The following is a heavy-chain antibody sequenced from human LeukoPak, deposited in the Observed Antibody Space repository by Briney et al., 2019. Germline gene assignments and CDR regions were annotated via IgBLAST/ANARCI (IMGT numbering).Heavy chain of an antibody. D-gene: IGHD2-2*01. CDR3: ASPPRTDVVPAAIFDY. CDR2: IYYSGST. Sequence: SETLSLTCTVSGGSISSSIYYWGWIRQPPGKGLEWIGSIYYSGSTYYNPSLKSRVTISVDTSKNQFSLKLSSVTAADTAVYYCASPPRTDVVPAAIFDYWGQGTLVTVSS. V-gene: IGHV4-39*01. J-gene: IGHJ4*02. CDR1: GGSISSSIYY.